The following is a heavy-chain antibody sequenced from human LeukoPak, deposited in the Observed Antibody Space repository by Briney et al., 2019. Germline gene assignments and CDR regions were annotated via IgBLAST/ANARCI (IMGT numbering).Heavy chain of an antibody. J-gene: IGHJ4*02. CDR3: AKGQELDDGVFDS. CDR2: IRSNGDTA. Sequence: GGSLRLSCAASGFTFSRIAMTWVRQAPGEGLEWVSTIRSNGDTAYNADSVRGRFAISRDNSKNALFLQMNSLRVEDTAIYYCAKGQELDDGVFDSWGQGTLVTVSS. CDR1: GFTFSRIA. D-gene: IGHD1-1*01. V-gene: IGHV3-23*01.